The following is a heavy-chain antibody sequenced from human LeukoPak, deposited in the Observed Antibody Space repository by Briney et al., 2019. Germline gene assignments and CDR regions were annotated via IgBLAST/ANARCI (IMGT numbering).Heavy chain of an antibody. J-gene: IGHJ3*02. CDR1: GGSISSSSYY. CDR3: AISKDAFDI. Sequence: PSETLSLTCTVSGGSISSSSYYWGWIRQPPGKGLEWIGSIYYSGSTYYNPSLKSRVTISVDTSKNQFSLKLSSVTAADTAVYYCAISKDAFDIWGQGTMVTVSS. CDR2: IYYSGST. V-gene: IGHV4-39*07.